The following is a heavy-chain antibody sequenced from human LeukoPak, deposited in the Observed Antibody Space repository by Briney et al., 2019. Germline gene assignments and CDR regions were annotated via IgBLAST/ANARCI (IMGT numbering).Heavy chain of an antibody. V-gene: IGHV4-59*08. J-gene: IGHJ4*02. CDR3: ARVGSGSYNFDY. Sequence: PSETLSLTCTVSGGSISSYYRSWIRQPPGKGLEWIGYIYYSGSTYYNPSLKSRVTISVDTSKNQFSLKLSSVTAADTAVYYCARVGSGSYNFDYWGQGTLVTVST. CDR1: GGSISSYY. CDR2: IYYSGST. D-gene: IGHD1-26*01.